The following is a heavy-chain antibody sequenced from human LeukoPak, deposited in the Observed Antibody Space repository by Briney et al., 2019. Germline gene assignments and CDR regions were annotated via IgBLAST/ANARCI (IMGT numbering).Heavy chain of an antibody. CDR2: ISGSGGST. Sequence: GGSLRLSCAASGFTFSSYGMSWVRQAPGKGLEWVSAISGSGGSTYYADSVKGRFTISRDNSKNTLYLQMNSLRAEDTAVYYCAKDQEAYCSGGSCYHFDYWGQGTLVTVSS. D-gene: IGHD2-15*01. CDR1: GFTFSSYG. CDR3: AKDQEAYCSGGSCYHFDY. J-gene: IGHJ4*02. V-gene: IGHV3-23*01.